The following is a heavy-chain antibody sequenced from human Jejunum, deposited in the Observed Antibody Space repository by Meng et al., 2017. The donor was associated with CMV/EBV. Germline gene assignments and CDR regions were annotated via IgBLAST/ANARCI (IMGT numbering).Heavy chain of an antibody. J-gene: IGHJ4*02. Sequence: AASGFACSSYGMPWVRQAPGKGLEWVSGIWADGSNKYYGDSVKGRFTVSRYNSKNTLYLQMNSLRAEDTAVYYCAKEGVYDGYAVDYWGQGTLVTVSS. V-gene: IGHV3-33*03. CDR1: GFACSSYG. D-gene: IGHD5-24*01. CDR3: AKEGVYDGYAVDY. CDR2: IWADGSNK.